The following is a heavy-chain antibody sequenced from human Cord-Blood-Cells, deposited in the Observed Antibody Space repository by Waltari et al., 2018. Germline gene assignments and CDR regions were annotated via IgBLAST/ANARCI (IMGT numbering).Heavy chain of an antibody. V-gene: IGHV4-39*01. Sequence: QLQLQESGPGLVKPSETLSLTCTVPGGSISSSSYYWGWIRQPPGKGLEWIGSIYYSGSTYYNPSLKSRVTISVDTSKNQFSLKLSSVTAADTAVYYCARLGSAGEVDPWGQGTLVTVSS. D-gene: IGHD7-27*01. J-gene: IGHJ5*02. CDR3: ARLGSAGEVDP. CDR2: IYYSGST. CDR1: GGSISSSSYY.